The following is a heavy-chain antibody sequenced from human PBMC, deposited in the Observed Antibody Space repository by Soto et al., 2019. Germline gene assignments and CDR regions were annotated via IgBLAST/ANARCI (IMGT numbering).Heavy chain of an antibody. D-gene: IGHD3-9*01. Sequence: QEQLVESGGGLVEPGGSLRLSCAASGFNLDDYYMSWIRQAPGKGLEYIAYISSLNHYNNYADSVKGRFTISIDKAQNSLELHMSGLRSDDTALYYCTRLLSRRYFDFWGRGTLVTVSS. V-gene: IGHV3-11*06. CDR3: TRLLSRRYFDF. J-gene: IGHJ4*02. CDR1: GFNLDDYY. CDR2: ISSLNHYN.